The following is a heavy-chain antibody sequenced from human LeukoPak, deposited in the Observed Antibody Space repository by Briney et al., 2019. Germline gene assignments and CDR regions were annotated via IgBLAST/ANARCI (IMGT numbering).Heavy chain of an antibody. V-gene: IGHV3-21*01. Sequence: GGSLRLSCEASGFTFSSYTMSWVRQAPGKGPEWVSCISGTSSYIYYADSLKGRFTISRDNAKNSLYLQMNSLRAEDTAVYYCASFGDQPTQYYYYYMDVWGKGTTVAVSS. CDR2: ISGTSSYI. J-gene: IGHJ6*03. CDR1: GFTFSSYT. CDR3: ASFGDQPTQYYYYYMDV. D-gene: IGHD4-17*01.